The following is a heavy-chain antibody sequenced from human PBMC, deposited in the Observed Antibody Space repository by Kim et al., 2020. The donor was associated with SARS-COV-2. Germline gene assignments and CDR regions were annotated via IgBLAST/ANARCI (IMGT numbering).Heavy chain of an antibody. CDR2: ISWNSGSI. CDR1: GFTFDDYA. D-gene: IGHD3-10*01. V-gene: IGHV3-9*01. CDR3: AKTNYYGSGSYLEYFDY. Sequence: GGSLRLSCAASGFTFDDYAMHWVRQAPGKGLEWVSGISWNSGSIGYADSVKGRFTISRDNAKNSLYLQMNSLRAEDTALYYCAKTNYYGSGSYLEYFDY. J-gene: IGHJ4*01.